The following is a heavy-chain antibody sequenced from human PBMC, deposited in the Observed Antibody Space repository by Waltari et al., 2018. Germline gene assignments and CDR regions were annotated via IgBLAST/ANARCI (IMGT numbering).Heavy chain of an antibody. Sequence: QLQLQESGPGLVKPSETLSLTCTVPGGSISSSSSYWGWIRQPPGKGLEWIGSIYYCGSTYYNPSLKSRVTISVDTSKNQFSLKLSSVTAADTAVYYCARLLWFGELSQFDYWGQGTLVTVSS. CDR1: GGSISSSSSY. J-gene: IGHJ4*02. CDR2: IYYCGST. CDR3: ARLLWFGELSQFDY. V-gene: IGHV4-39*01. D-gene: IGHD3-10*01.